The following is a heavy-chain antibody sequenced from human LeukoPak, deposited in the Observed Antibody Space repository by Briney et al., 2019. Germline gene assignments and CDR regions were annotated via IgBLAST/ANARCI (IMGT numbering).Heavy chain of an antibody. CDR1: GGSFSGYY. D-gene: IGHD2-2*01. CDR2: INHSGST. V-gene: IGHV4-34*01. Sequence: PSETLSLTCAVYGGSFSGYYWSWIRQPPGKGLEWIGEINHSGSTNYNPSLKSRVTISLDTSKNQFSLKLSSVTAADTAVYYCARRYCSSTSCSTFDYWGQGTLVTVSS. CDR3: ARRYCSSTSCSTFDY. J-gene: IGHJ4*02.